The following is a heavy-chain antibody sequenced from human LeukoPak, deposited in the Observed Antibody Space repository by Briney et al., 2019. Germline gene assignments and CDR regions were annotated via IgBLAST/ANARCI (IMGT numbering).Heavy chain of an antibody. CDR3: AKGDCGGDCQIDY. V-gene: IGHV3-23*01. CDR1: GFTFNSYS. D-gene: IGHD2-21*02. Sequence: GGSLRLSCAASGFTFNSYSMNWVRQAPGKGLEWVSAISGSGGSTYYADSVKGRFTISRDNSKNTLYLQMNSLRAEDTAVYYCAKGDCGGDCQIDYWGQGTLVTVSS. J-gene: IGHJ4*02. CDR2: ISGSGGST.